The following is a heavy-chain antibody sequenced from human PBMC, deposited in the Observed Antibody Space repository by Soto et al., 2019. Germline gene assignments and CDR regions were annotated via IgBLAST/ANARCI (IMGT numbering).Heavy chain of an antibody. J-gene: IGHJ6*02. CDR2: IGTAGDT. CDR3: AREVHHYQYYAMDV. Sequence: EVQLVESGGGLVQPGGSLRLSCAASGFTFSSYDMHWVRQSPGKGLEWVSGIGTAGDTTYPASVKGRFTISRENAKNSLYLQMTSLRAEDTAVYYFAREVHHYQYYAMDVWGHGTTVTVSS. V-gene: IGHV3-13*01. D-gene: IGHD1-1*01. CDR1: GFTFSSYD.